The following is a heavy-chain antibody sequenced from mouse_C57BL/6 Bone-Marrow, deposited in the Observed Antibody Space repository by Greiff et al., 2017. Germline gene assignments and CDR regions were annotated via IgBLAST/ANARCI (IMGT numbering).Heavy chain of an antibody. D-gene: IGHD1-1*01. J-gene: IGHJ2*01. V-gene: IGHV1-69*01. CDR1: GYTFTSYW. CDR3: ARGHYYGSSYFYFDY. Sequence: QVQLQQPGAELVMPGASVKLSCKASGYTFTSYWMHWVKQRPGQGLEWIGEIDPSDSYTNYNQKFKGKSTLTVEKSSSTAYMQLSSLTSEDSAVYYCARGHYYGSSYFYFDYWVQGTTLTVSS. CDR2: IDPSDSYT.